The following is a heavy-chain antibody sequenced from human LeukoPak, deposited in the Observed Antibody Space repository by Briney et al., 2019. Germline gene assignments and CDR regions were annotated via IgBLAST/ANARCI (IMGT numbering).Heavy chain of an antibody. CDR3: ARGGSWFAP. D-gene: IGHD3-10*01. CDR1: GFTFSVYW. CDR2: IKEDGSEK. V-gene: IGHV3-7*01. Sequence: GGSLRLSCVASGFTFSVYWMSWVRQAPGKGLEWVANIKEDGSEKYYVDSVKGRFIISRDNAKNSLYLQMSGLRAEDTAVYYCARGGSWFAPWGQGTLVTVSS. J-gene: IGHJ5*02.